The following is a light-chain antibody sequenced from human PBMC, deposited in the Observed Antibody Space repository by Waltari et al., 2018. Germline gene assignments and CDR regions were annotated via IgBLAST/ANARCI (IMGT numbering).Light chain of an antibody. V-gene: IGLV1-40*01. J-gene: IGLJ3*02. Sequence: QSVLTQPPSVSGAPGQRVTISCTESSSNIGAGYDVHWYQQLPGTAPKLLIYGNSKRPSGVPDRFSGSKSGTSASLAITGLQAEDEADYYCQSYDSSLSGVFGGGTKLTVL. CDR3: QSYDSSLSGV. CDR1: SSNIGAGYD. CDR2: GNS.